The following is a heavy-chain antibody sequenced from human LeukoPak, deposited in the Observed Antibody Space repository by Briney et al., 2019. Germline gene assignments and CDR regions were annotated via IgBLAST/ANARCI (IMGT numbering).Heavy chain of an antibody. V-gene: IGHV1-18*01. Sequence: ASVKVSCKASGYTFTSYGISWVRQAPGQGLEWMGWISAYNGNTNYAQKLQGRVTMTTDTSTSTAYMELRSLRSDDTAVYYCARVAYDSSGYLTDAFDIWGQGTMVTVSS. CDR1: GYTFTSYG. CDR3: ARVAYDSSGYLTDAFDI. J-gene: IGHJ3*02. CDR2: ISAYNGNT. D-gene: IGHD3-22*01.